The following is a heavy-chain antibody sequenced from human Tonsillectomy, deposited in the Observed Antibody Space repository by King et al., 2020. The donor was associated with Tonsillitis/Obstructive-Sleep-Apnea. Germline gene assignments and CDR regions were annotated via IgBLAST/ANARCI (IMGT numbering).Heavy chain of an antibody. CDR3: ARDQRRGYSGYANDY. J-gene: IGHJ4*02. CDR1: GYSFPSYP. CDR2: INTNTGNP. Sequence: VQLVESGSELNKPGASVKVSCKASGYSFPSYPLNWVRQAPGQGLECMGCINTNTGNPTYAQGFTGRFVFSLDTSVSTAYLQISSLKAEDTAVYYCARDQRRGYSGYANDYWGQGILVTVSS. D-gene: IGHD5-12*01. V-gene: IGHV7-4-1*02.